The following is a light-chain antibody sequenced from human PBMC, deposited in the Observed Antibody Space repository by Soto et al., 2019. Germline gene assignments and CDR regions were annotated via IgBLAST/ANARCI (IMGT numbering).Light chain of an antibody. V-gene: IGLV2-8*01. Sequence: QSVLTQPPSASGSPGQPVTISCTGTSSDVGGYNYVSWYQQHPGKAPKLMIYEVTMRPSGVPDRFSGSKSGNTASLTISGLQTEDEADYYCSSYTSATTYVFGTGTKVTVL. CDR3: SSYTSATTYV. CDR2: EVT. CDR1: SSDVGGYNY. J-gene: IGLJ1*01.